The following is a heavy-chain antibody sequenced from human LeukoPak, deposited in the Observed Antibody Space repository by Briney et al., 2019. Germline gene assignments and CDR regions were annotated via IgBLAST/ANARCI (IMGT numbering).Heavy chain of an antibody. J-gene: IGHJ6*02. CDR2: IKQDGSEQ. Sequence: GGSLRLSCAASGFTFSSYWMNWVRQAPGKGLEWVANIKQDGSEQYYVDSVKGRFTTSRDNAKNSLYLQMSSLRAEDTAVYYCGMAMDVWGRGTTVTVSS. V-gene: IGHV3-7*05. CDR1: GFTFSSYW. CDR3: GMAMDV. D-gene: IGHD5-24*01.